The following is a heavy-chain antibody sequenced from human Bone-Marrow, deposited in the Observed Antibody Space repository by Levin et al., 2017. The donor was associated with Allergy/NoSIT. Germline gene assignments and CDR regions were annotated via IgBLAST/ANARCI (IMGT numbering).Heavy chain of an antibody. Sequence: SCAASGFTFSTYAMHWVRQSPGKGLEWVAVISSDGNNKYYGDSVKGRFIISRDNSNNTLFLQMDSLRHEDTGVFYCARGRGSGRTNWFDPWGQGTLVTVSS. J-gene: IGHJ5*02. V-gene: IGHV3-30*04. CDR3: ARGRGSGRTNWFDP. D-gene: IGHD3-10*01. CDR2: ISSDGNNK. CDR1: GFTFSTYA.